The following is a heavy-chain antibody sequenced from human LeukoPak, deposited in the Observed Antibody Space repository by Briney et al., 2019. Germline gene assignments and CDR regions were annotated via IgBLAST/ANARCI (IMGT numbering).Heavy chain of an antibody. V-gene: IGHV1-69*04. J-gene: IGHJ6*02. CDR1: GGTFSRNA. CDR2: FIPMVGVE. CDR3: ARVQAVGVPVAIDAYYSYGMDV. Sequence: SVKVSCKASGGTFSRNAISWVRQAPGQGLEWMGRFIPMVGVETYAQSFQGRVTITADRSTSTAYMELSSLRSEDTAVYYCARVQAVGVPVAIDAYYSYGMDVWGQGTAVTVSS. D-gene: IGHD2-15*01.